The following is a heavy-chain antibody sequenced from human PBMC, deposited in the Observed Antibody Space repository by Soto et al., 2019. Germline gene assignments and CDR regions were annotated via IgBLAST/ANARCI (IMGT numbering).Heavy chain of an antibody. CDR1: GFTVSSNY. V-gene: IGHV3-53*04. J-gene: IGHJ6*03. CDR3: ARFPGYYYYYMDV. Sequence: GGSLRLSCAASGFTVSSNYMSWVRQAPGKGLEWVSVIYSGGSTYYADSVKGRFTISRHNSKNTLYLQMNSLRAEDTAVYYCARFPGYYYYYMDVWGKGTTVTVSS. CDR2: IYSGGST.